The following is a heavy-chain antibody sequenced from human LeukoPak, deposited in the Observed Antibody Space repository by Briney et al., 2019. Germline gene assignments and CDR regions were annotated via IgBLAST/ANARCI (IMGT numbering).Heavy chain of an antibody. CDR1: DYTFTNYG. V-gene: IGHV1-18*01. J-gene: IGHJ4*02. CDR2: ISAYNGNT. CDR3: ARTDYGDYSYYFDY. Sequence: ASVRVSCKASDYTFTNYGISWVRLAPGQGLEWMGWISAYNGNTNYAQRLQGRVTMTTDTSTSTAYMELRSLRSDDTAVYYCARTDYGDYSYYFDYWGQGTLVTVSS. D-gene: IGHD4-17*01.